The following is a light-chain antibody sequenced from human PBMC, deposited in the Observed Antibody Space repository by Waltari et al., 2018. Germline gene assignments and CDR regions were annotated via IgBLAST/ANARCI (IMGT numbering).Light chain of an antibody. J-gene: IGKJ2*01. CDR3: QQRSNWPPEYT. V-gene: IGKV3-11*01. Sequence: EIVLTQSPATLSLSPGESATLPFRASQSVSSYLAWYQQKPGQAPRLLIYDAFNRATGIPARFSGSGSGTDFTLTISSLEPEDFAVYYCQQRSNWPPEYTFGQGTKLEI. CDR2: DAF. CDR1: QSVSSY.